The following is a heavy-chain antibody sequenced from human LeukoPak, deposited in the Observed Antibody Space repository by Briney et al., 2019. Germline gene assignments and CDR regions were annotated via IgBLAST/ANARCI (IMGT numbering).Heavy chain of an antibody. CDR1: DGSINGYY. Sequence: SETLSLTCTVSDGSINGYYWSWIRQSPGKGLESLGYIYYTGSTNYNPSLKSRVTISADTSKNQFSLKLNSVNAADTAVYYCAATSHTGYFDYWGQGTLVTVSS. J-gene: IGHJ4*02. CDR2: IYYTGST. D-gene: IGHD3-10*01. V-gene: IGHV4-59*01. CDR3: AATSHTGYFDY.